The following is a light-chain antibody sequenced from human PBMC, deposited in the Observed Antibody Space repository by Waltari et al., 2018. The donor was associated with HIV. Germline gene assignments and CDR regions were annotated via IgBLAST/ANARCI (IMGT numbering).Light chain of an antibody. CDR3: ATWDDSLNGLVV. V-gene: IGLV1-44*01. CDR2: SNV. Sequence: QSVLTQAPSASGTPGQRVTISCSGSRSNIGSNTVSWYQQFPGTAPKLLIYSNVQRPSGVPDRFSGSQSGTSASLAISGLQSEDEADYYCATWDDSLNGLVVFGGGTKLTVL. CDR1: RSNIGSNT. J-gene: IGLJ2*01.